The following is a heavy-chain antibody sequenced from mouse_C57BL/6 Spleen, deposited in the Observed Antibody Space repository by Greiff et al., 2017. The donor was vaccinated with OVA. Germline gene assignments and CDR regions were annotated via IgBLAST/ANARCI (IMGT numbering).Heavy chain of an antibody. J-gene: IGHJ1*03. D-gene: IGHD2-2*01. Sequence: QVQLKESGPGLVQPSQSLSITCTVSGFSLTSYGVHWVRQSPGKGLEWLGVIWSGGSTDYNAAFISRLSISKDNSKSQVFFKMNSLQADDTAIYYCARERGLRGYWYFDVWGTGTTVTVSS. V-gene: IGHV2-2*01. CDR3: ARERGLRGYWYFDV. CDR1: GFSLTSYG. CDR2: IWSGGST.